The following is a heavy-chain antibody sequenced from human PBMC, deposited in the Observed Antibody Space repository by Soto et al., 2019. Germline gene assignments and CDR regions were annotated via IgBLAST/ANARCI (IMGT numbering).Heavy chain of an antibody. J-gene: IGHJ6*02. D-gene: IGHD3-3*01. CDR1: GYTLTRLS. V-gene: IGHV1-24*01. CDR2: FDPENAES. CDR3: TTDSGVSIFRVAKFYGMDV. Sequence: QVQMVQSGAEVKEPGASVKVSCKVSGYTLTRLSMHWVRQAPGKGLEWMGGFDPENAESIYAQKFQGRVTMTEDTSTDTAYMELTSLRSEDTAVYYCTTDSGVSIFRVAKFYGMDVWGQGTTVIVSS.